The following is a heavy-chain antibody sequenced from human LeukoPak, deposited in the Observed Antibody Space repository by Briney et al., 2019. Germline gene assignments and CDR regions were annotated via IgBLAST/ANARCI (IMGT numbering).Heavy chain of an antibody. J-gene: IGHJ5*02. CDR3: AKAEPYPNYYGSGFDP. V-gene: IGHV3-9*01. CDR2: ISWNSGSI. Sequence: GGSLRLSCAASGFTFDDYAMHWVRQAPGKGLEWVSGISWNSGSIGYADSVKGRFTISRDNAKNSLYLQMNSLRAEDTALYYCAKAEPYPNYYGSGFDPWGQGTLVTVSS. CDR1: GFTFDDYA. D-gene: IGHD3-10*01.